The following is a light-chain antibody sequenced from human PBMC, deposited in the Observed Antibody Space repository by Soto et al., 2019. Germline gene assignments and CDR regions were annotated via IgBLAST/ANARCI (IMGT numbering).Light chain of an antibody. CDR2: GAS. J-gene: IGKJ5*01. Sequence: IVLTQSPGTLSLSPGERVTLSCRASQSVTTRLAWYQHKPGQAPRLLMSGASSRASGVPVRFSGSGSGTDFTLTISRLEPEDFALYYCQQYGGSTLTFGRGTRLEIK. CDR3: QQYGGSTLT. V-gene: IGKV3-20*01. CDR1: QSVTTR.